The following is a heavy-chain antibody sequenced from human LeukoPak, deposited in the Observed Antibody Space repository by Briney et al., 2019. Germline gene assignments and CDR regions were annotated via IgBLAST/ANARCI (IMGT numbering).Heavy chain of an antibody. J-gene: IGHJ4*02. D-gene: IGHD1-26*01. CDR3: AREGEAASGSYLFDF. Sequence: PSETLSLTCTVSGGSISGGGYYWSWIRQYPGKGLEWIGYIYYSGSTYYNPSLKSRVTMSVDTSKNQFSLKLNSVTAADTAVYYCAREGEAASGSYLFDFWGQGTLVTVSS. CDR1: GGSISGGGYY. CDR2: IYYSGST. V-gene: IGHV4-31*03.